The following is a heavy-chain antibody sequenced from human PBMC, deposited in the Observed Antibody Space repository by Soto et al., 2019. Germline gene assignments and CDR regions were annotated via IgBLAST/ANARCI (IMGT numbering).Heavy chain of an antibody. CDR1: GYTFTGYY. CDR3: ARDQGGGSGIIARVGYGMDV. Sequence: QVQLVQSGAEVKKPGASVKVSCKASGYTFTGYYMHWVRQAPGQGLEWMGWINPNSGGTNYAQKFQGWVTMTRDTCISTAYMELSRLRSDDTAVYYCARDQGGGSGIIARVGYGMDVWGQGTTVTVSS. J-gene: IGHJ6*02. D-gene: IGHD3-10*01. CDR2: INPNSGGT. V-gene: IGHV1-2*04.